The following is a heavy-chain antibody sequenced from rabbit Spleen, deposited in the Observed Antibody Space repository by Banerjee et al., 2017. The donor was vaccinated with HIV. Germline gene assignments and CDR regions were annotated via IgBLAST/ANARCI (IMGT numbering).Heavy chain of an antibody. CDR1: GFDFTSTYY. D-gene: IGHD2-1*01. CDR2: IDTSSGDT. Sequence: QSLEESGGDLVKPGASLTLTCKASGFDFTSTYYMCWVRQAPGKGLELIACIDTSSGDTYYATWAKGRFTISKTSSTTVTLQMTSLTGADTATYFCGRGGDWGSRFDLWGQGTLVTVS. CDR3: GRGGDWGSRFDL. J-gene: IGHJ3*01. V-gene: IGHV1S40*01.